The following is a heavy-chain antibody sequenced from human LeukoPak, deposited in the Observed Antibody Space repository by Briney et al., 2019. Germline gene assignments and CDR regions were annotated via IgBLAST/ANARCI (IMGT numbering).Heavy chain of an antibody. J-gene: IGHJ4*02. CDR1: GYSFTSYW. Sequence: GESLKISCKGSGYSFTSYWIGWVRQMPGKGLEWMGIIYPGDSDTRYSPSFQGQVTISADKSISTAYLQWSSLKASDTAMYYCARQGYGGYVLYYFDYWGQGTLVTVSS. CDR2: IYPGDSDT. CDR3: ARQGYGGYVLYYFDY. D-gene: IGHD5-12*01. V-gene: IGHV5-51*01.